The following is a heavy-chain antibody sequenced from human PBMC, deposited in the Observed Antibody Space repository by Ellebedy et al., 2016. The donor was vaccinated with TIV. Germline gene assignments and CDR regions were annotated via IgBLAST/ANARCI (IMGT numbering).Heavy chain of an antibody. CDR2: INHSGST. J-gene: IGHJ6*02. CDR3: ARDPYGMDV. Sequence: SETLSLTCAVYGGSFSGYYWSWIRQPPGKGLEWIGEINHSGSTNYNPSLKSRVTISVDTSKNQFSLKLSSVTAADTAVYYCARDPYGMDVWGQGTTVTVSS. CDR1: GGSFSGYY. V-gene: IGHV4-34*01.